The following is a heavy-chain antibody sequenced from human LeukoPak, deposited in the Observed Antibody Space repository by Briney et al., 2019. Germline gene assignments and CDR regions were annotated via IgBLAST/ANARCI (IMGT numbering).Heavy chain of an antibody. Sequence: PGESLRLSCAASGFTFSSYTMNWVRQAPGKGLEWVSSISSSSSYIYYADSVKGRFTISRDNAKNSLYLQMNSLRAEDTAVYYCARVTMARGVIRYFDYWGQGTLVTVSS. V-gene: IGHV3-21*01. J-gene: IGHJ4*02. CDR1: GFTFSSYT. CDR2: ISSSSSYI. D-gene: IGHD3-10*01. CDR3: ARVTMARGVIRYFDY.